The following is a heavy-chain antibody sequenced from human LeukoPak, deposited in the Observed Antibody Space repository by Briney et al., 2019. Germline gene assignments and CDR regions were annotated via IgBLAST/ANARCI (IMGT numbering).Heavy chain of an antibody. Sequence: PSETLSLTCTVSDDSISSGSYCWGWIRQPPGKGLEWIGSITYSGSTSYNPSLKSRVTISIDTSKKQFSLKLSSVTAADTAVYYCARHVASGSYFGPWGQGTLVTVSS. J-gene: IGHJ4*02. CDR3: ARHVASGSYFGP. CDR1: DDSISSGSYC. CDR2: ITYSGST. D-gene: IGHD3-10*01. V-gene: IGHV4-39*01.